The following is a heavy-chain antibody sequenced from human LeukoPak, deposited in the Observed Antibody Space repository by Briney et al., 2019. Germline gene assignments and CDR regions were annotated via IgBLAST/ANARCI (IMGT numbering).Heavy chain of an antibody. CDR1: GFTFSSYA. J-gene: IGHJ4*02. Sequence: GGSLRLSCAASGFTFSSYAMHWVRRAPGKGLEWVAVISYDGPNKNYADSVKGRFTISRDNSKHTLYLQMNSLRAEDTAVYYCARGVRIAVAGNIDYWGQGTLVTVSS. CDR2: ISYDGPNK. CDR3: ARGVRIAVAGNIDY. D-gene: IGHD6-19*01. V-gene: IGHV3-30*04.